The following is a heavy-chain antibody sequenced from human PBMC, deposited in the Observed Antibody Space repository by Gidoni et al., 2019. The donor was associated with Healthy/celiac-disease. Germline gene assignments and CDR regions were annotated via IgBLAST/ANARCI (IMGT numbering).Heavy chain of an antibody. Sequence: QLQLQESGPGLVKPSETLSLTCTGPGGSISSSSYDWGWNRQPPGKGLEWIGSIYYIGSTYYNPSLKSRVTISVDTSKNQFSLKLSSVTAADTAVYYCARVRYGSGSYYNAGWFDPWGQGTLVTVSS. V-gene: IGHV4-39*07. CDR1: GGSISSSSYD. D-gene: IGHD3-10*01. J-gene: IGHJ5*02. CDR2: IYYIGST. CDR3: ARVRYGSGSYYNAGWFDP.